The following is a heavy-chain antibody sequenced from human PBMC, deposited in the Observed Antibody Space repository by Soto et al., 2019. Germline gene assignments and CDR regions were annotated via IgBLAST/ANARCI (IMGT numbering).Heavy chain of an antibody. J-gene: IGHJ4*02. CDR3: ARGPWGGGSGPADY. Sequence: PGGSLRLSCAASGFTFSSYGMHWVRQAPGKGLEWVAVIWYDGSNKYYADSVKGRFTISRDNSKNTLYLQMNSLRAEDTAVYYCARGPWGGGSGPADYWGQGTLVTVSS. V-gene: IGHV3-33*01. CDR2: IWYDGSNK. D-gene: IGHD6-19*01. CDR1: GFTFSSYG.